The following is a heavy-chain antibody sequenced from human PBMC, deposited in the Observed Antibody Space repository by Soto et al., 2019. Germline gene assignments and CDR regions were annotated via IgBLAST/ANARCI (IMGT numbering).Heavy chain of an antibody. CDR3: ARHSSSYYYMDV. D-gene: IGHD6-6*01. V-gene: IGHV4-39*01. J-gene: IGHJ6*03. CDR1: GGSISSSNYY. Sequence: QLQLQESGPGLEKPSETLYLTCTVSGGSISSSNYYWGWIRQPPGKGLEWIGSVYYSGNTYYNPSLKSRVTMSVDTSKNQFSLKLSSVTAADTAVYYCARHSSSYYYMDVWGKGTTVTVSS. CDR2: VYYSGNT.